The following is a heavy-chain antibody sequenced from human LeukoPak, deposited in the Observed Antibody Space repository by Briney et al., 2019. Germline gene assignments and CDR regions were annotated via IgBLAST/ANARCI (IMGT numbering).Heavy chain of an antibody. CDR3: AKREGGVKGYFDC. CDR2: VSGSADST. Sequence: GGSLRLSCAASGFTFSSYAMSWVRQAPRKGLEWGSGVSGSADSTYYADSVKGRFTISRDNSKNTLYLQMNSLRAADTAVYYCAKREGGVKGYFDCWGQGTLVTVSS. D-gene: IGHD3-16*01. J-gene: IGHJ4*02. V-gene: IGHV3-23*01. CDR1: GFTFSSYA.